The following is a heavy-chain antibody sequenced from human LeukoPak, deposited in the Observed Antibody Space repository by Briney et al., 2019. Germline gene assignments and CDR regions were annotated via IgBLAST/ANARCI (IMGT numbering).Heavy chain of an antibody. V-gene: IGHV3-23*01. Sequence: GGSLRLSCVVSGISLSNYAMTWVRQAPGKGLEWVSYISEKGGSTTYADSVKGRFTISRDTSLNTLYLQMNNLRAEDTAVHFCAKRGVVIRGILVIGYHQEAYHYDFWGQGVLVTVSS. D-gene: IGHD3-10*01. CDR3: AKRGVVIRGILVIGYHQEAYHYDF. J-gene: IGHJ4*02. CDR1: GISLSNYA. CDR2: ISEKGGST.